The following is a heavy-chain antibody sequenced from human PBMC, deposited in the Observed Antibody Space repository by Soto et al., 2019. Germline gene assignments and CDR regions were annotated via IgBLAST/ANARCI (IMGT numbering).Heavy chain of an antibody. V-gene: IGHV3-30*18. CDR1: GFTFSSYG. Sequence: GGSLRLSCAASGFTFSSYGMHWVRQAPGKGLEWVAVISYDGSNKYYADSVKGRFTISRDNSKNTLYLQMNSLRAEDTAVYYCAKTIARYQLLLASVNYWGQGTLVTVSS. J-gene: IGHJ4*02. CDR3: AKTIARYQLLLASVNY. CDR2: ISYDGSNK. D-gene: IGHD2-2*01.